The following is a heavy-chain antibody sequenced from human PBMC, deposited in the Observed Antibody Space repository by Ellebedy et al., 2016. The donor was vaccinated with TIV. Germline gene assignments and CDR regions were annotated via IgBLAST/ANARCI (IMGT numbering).Heavy chain of an antibody. V-gene: IGHV4-61*03. Sequence: SETLSLTXSVSDGSVSNRGYYWAWLRQPPGKGLEWIGHIHYTGSTDYNPSLKSRFSISVDTSKNHFSLKLSSVTAADTAVYYCATVSYNRPGSIIGHFFDYWGQGTLVTVSS. CDR1: DGSVSNRGYY. CDR2: IHYTGST. J-gene: IGHJ4*02. CDR3: ATVSYNRPGSIIGHFFDY. D-gene: IGHD3-10*01.